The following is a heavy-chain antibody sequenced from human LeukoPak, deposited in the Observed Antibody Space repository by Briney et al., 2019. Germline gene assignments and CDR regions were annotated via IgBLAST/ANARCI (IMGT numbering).Heavy chain of an antibody. V-gene: IGHV1-2*02. CDR2: INPNSGGT. Sequence: RGASVKVSCKASGYRFTGHYMHWVRQAPGQGLEWMGWINPNSGGTNYAQKFQGRVTMTRDTSISTAYMEVNSLRFDDTAVYYCARGDMIDGDWGQGTLVTVSS. D-gene: IGHD3-22*01. J-gene: IGHJ4*02. CDR1: GYRFTGHY. CDR3: ARGDMIDGD.